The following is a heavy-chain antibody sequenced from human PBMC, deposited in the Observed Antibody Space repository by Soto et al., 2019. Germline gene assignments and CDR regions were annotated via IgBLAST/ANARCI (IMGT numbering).Heavy chain of an antibody. CDR3: ARGTGAAVAADY. CDR2: IKQDGSEK. J-gene: IGHJ4*02. D-gene: IGHD6-19*01. V-gene: IGHV3-7*01. Sequence: EVQLVESGGGLVQPGGSLRLSCAASGFTFSSYWMSWVRQAPGKGLEWVANIKQDGSEKFYVDSVKGRFTISRDNDKNSLYLQMNSLRVEDTAVYYCARGTGAAVAADYWGQGTLVTVSS. CDR1: GFTFSSYW.